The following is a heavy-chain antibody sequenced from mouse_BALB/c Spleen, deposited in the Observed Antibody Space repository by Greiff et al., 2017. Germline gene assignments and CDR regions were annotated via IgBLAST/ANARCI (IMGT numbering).Heavy chain of an antibody. CDR1: GYSITSDYA. V-gene: IGHV3-2*02. D-gene: IGHD3-3*01. CDR2: ISYSGST. J-gene: IGHJ2*01. CDR3: AREGRETWFDY. Sequence: EVQLQQSGPGLVKPSQSLSLTCAVTGYSITSDYAWNWIRQFPGNKLEWMGYISYSGSTSYNPSLKSRISITLDTSKNQFFLQLNSVPTEDTATYDCAREGRETWFDYWGQGTTLTVSS.